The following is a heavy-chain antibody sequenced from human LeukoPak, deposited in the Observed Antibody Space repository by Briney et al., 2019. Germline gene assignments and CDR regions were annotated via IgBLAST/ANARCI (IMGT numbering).Heavy chain of an antibody. J-gene: IGHJ4*02. Sequence: ASVKVSCKPSGYTFVSYYMHWVRQAPGQGLEWMGITNPNDGSTTYAQEFLGRVTMTRDMSTSTVYMEVNSLRSEDTAVYYCARPLTGRWMTYCDYWGQGTQVTVSS. CDR1: GYTFVSYY. V-gene: IGHV1-46*01. CDR2: TNPNDGST. D-gene: IGHD4-23*01. CDR3: ARPLTGRWMTYCDY.